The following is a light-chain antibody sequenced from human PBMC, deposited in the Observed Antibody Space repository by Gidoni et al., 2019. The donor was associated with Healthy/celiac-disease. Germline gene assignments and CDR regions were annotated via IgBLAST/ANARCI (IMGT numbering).Light chain of an antibody. Sequence: DIQMTQSPSSLSASVGVRVTITCRASQSISSYLNWYQQKPGEAPKLLIYAASSLQSGVPSRCSGSGSGTDFTLNISSLQPEDFATYYCQQSYSTPRTFGQGNK. J-gene: IGKJ1*01. CDR2: AAS. CDR1: QSISSY. V-gene: IGKV1-39*01. CDR3: QQSYSTPRT.